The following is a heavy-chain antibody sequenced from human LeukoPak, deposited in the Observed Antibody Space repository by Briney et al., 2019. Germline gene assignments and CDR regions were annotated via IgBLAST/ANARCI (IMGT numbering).Heavy chain of an antibody. J-gene: IGHJ3*02. Sequence: SETLSLTCAVYGGSFSSYYWSWIRQPPGKGLEWIGYIYYSGSTNYNPSLKSRVTISVDTSKNQFSLKLSSVTAADTAVYYCARDRTLSYCGGDCPDAFDIWGQGTMVTVSS. CDR2: IYYSGST. CDR1: GGSFSSYY. D-gene: IGHD2-21*02. CDR3: ARDRTLSYCGGDCPDAFDI. V-gene: IGHV4-59*01.